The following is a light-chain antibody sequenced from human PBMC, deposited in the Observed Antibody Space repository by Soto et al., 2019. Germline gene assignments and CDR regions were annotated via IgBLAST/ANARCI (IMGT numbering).Light chain of an antibody. J-gene: IGKJ2*01. V-gene: IGKV1-39*01. CDR3: QQSTGIPYT. Sequence: DIQMTQSPSSLSASVGDRVTITCRASQTIGTYLNWYQQSPGKAPKLLIYAAPTLQNGVPSRFSGSGSGTDFTLTISSLQPEDFATYYCQQSTGIPYTFGQGTKLEIK. CDR1: QTIGTY. CDR2: AAP.